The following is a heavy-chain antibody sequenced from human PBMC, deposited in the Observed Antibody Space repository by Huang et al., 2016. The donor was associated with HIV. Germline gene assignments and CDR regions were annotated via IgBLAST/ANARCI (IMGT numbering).Heavy chain of an antibody. Sequence: EVQLVQSGPEVKKPGESLQISCKVSGFRFTSYWCDWVRQWPGKGLEWMVIIYPWYSYTGYSPSFQGQVTISADKSIGTADLQWSSLKASDTAIYYCARAHYYGSGRFGYDAFNLWGQGTTVIVSS. CDR1: GFRFTSYW. J-gene: IGHJ3*01. D-gene: IGHD3-10*01. CDR3: ARAHYYGSGRFGYDAFNL. CDR2: IYPWYSYT. V-gene: IGHV5-51*03.